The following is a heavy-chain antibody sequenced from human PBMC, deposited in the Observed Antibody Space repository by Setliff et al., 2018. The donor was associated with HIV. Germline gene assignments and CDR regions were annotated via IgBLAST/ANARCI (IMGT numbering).Heavy chain of an antibody. D-gene: IGHD2-21*01. J-gene: IGHJ5*02. CDR1: GFTFSSYA. V-gene: IGHV3-23*01. Sequence: PGGSLRLSCAASGFTFSSYAMSWVRQAPGKGLEWVSTIYGDGRTFYADSVQGRFTISRDNSNNILFLQMNSLLAEDTAVYFCAKGVKFLDPWGQGTLVTVSS. CDR3: AKGVKFLDP. CDR2: IYGDGRT.